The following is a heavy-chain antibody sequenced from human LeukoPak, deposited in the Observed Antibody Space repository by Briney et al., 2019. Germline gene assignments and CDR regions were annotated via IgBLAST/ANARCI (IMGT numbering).Heavy chain of an antibody. Sequence: SETLSLTCTVSGGSISSNSYYWGWIRQPPGKGLEWIGSIYYSGSTYYNPSLKSRVTISVDTSKNQFSLKLSSVTAADTAVYYCARVYYHGSGSYFIDYWGQGTLVTVSS. J-gene: IGHJ4*02. CDR2: IYYSGST. CDR1: GGSISSNSYY. V-gene: IGHV4-39*07. D-gene: IGHD3-10*01. CDR3: ARVYYHGSGSYFIDY.